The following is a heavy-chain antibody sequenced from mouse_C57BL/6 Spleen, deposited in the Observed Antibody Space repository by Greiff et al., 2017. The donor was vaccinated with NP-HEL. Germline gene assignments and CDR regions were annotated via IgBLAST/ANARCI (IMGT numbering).Heavy chain of an antibody. Sequence: VQLQESGAELVKPGASVKLSCKASGYTFTSYWMHWVKQRPGQGLEWIGMIHPNSGSTKYNEKFKSKATLTVDKSSSTAYMQLSSLTSEDSAVYYCARYYGSPFDYWGQGTALTVSS. CDR2: IHPNSGST. CDR1: GYTFTSYW. J-gene: IGHJ2*01. CDR3: ARYYGSPFDY. D-gene: IGHD1-1*01. V-gene: IGHV1-64*01.